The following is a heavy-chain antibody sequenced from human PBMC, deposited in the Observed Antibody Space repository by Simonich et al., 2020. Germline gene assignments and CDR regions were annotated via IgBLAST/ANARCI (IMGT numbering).Heavy chain of an antibody. Sequence: QVQLVQSGAEVKKPGASVKVYCKASGYTFTGYYMHWVRQAPGQGLEGMGWIKPNSGGTNYAQKFQGRVTMTRETSISTAYMELSRLRSDDTAVYYCARGRLTGDKGAFDIWGQGTMVTVSS. CDR1: GYTFTGYY. V-gene: IGHV1-2*02. CDR2: IKPNSGGT. D-gene: IGHD7-27*01. J-gene: IGHJ3*02. CDR3: ARGRLTGDKGAFDI.